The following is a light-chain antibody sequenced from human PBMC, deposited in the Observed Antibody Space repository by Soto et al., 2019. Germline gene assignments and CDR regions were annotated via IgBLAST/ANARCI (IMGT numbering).Light chain of an antibody. Sequence: VMTQSPVYLSVTPGEPASISCISSQSLLYINGYNYLDWYLQKPGQSPQLLICMGSDRASGVPDRFSGSGSGTNFTLKISRVQAEDVGVYYCMQALQTPPAFGQGTKVEI. CDR2: MGS. J-gene: IGKJ1*01. CDR3: MQALQTPPA. CDR1: QSLLYINGYNY. V-gene: IGKV2-28*01.